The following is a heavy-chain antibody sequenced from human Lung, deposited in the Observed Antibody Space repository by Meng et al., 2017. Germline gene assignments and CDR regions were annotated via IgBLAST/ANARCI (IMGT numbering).Heavy chain of an antibody. CDR2: ITGDGSST. CDR3: ARGGVTTDD. Sequence: EVQLVEAGGGLVQPGGSLRLSCAASGFTFSTHWMHWVRQAPGKGLEWVSRITGDGSSTIYADSVQGRFTMSRDNAKNTLSLQMNSLRAEDTAVHYCARGGVTTDDWGQGTLVTVSS. V-gene: IGHV3-74*01. J-gene: IGHJ4*02. CDR1: GFTFSTHW. D-gene: IGHD4-17*01.